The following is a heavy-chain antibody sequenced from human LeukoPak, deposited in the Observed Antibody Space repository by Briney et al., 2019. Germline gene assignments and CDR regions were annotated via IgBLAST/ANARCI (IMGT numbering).Heavy chain of an antibody. CDR3: AKDSGTTVTPYYFDY. J-gene: IGHJ4*02. Sequence: GGSLRLSCAASGFTFGDYTMNWVRQAPGKGLEWVSLISWDGGGTYYADSVKGRFTISRDNSKNSLYLQMNSLRTEDTALYYCAKDSGTTVTPYYFDYWGQGTLVTVSS. D-gene: IGHD4-17*01. CDR1: GFTFGDYT. CDR2: ISWDGGGT. V-gene: IGHV3-43*01.